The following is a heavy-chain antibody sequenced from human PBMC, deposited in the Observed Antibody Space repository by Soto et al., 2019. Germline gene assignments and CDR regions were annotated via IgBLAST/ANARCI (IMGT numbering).Heavy chain of an antibody. CDR1: GFTFSSYA. V-gene: IGHV3-74*02. D-gene: IGHD6-19*01. J-gene: IGHJ4*02. CDR2: INSDGSST. CDR3: ACGRDSSGWYRGY. Sequence: VQLVESGGGVVQPGRSLRLSCAASGFTFSSYAMNWVRQAPGKGLVWVSRINSDGSSTSYADSVKGRFTISRDNAKNTLYLQMNSLRAEDTAVYYCACGRDSSGWYRGYWGQGTLVTVSS.